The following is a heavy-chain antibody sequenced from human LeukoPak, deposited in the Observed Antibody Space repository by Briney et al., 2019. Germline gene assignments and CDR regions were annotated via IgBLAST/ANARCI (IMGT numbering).Heavy chain of an antibody. CDR3: ARVVVYSSGWGNAFDI. CDR2: LYSGGST. D-gene: IGHD6-19*01. J-gene: IGHJ3*02. Sequence: GGSLRLSCAASGFTDSSNYMSWVRQAPGKGLEGVSVLYSGGSTYYADSVKGRFTISRDNSKNTLYLEMSSLRAEDSAVYYCARVVVYSSGWGNAFDIWGEGTMVTV. V-gene: IGHV3-66*01. CDR1: GFTDSSNY.